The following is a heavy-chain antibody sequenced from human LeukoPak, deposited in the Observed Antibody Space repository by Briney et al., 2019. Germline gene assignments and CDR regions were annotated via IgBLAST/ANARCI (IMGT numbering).Heavy chain of an antibody. CDR3: ARDLVVPAARAVSFSDYYMDV. CDR1: GVSISSYY. J-gene: IGHJ6*03. D-gene: IGHD2-2*01. V-gene: IGHV4-59*01. CDR2: IYYSGST. Sequence: SETLSLTCTVSGVSISSYYWSWIRQPPGKGREWIGYIYYSGSTNYNPSLKSRVTISVDTAKNQYSLKLSSVTAADTAVYYCARDLVVPAARAVSFSDYYMDVWGKGTTVTVSS.